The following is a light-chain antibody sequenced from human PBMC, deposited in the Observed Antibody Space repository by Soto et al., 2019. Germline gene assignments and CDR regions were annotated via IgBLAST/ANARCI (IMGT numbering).Light chain of an antibody. J-gene: IGKJ2*01. CDR2: AAS. Sequence: DIRVTQARSSLSASVGDRVTITCRASQSISSYLNWYQQKPGKAPKLLAYAASSLQSGVPSRFSGSGSGTDFTLTISSLQPEDFATYYCQQSFITPYTFGQGTKVDIK. V-gene: IGKV1-39*01. CDR1: QSISSY. CDR3: QQSFITPYT.